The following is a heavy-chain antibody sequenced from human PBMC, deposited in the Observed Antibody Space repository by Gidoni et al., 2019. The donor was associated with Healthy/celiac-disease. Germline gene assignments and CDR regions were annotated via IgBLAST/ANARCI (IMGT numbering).Heavy chain of an antibody. CDR3: ARGNQEWELGGSSNWFDP. Sequence: QVQLQESGPGLVKPSETLSLTCTVSGGSVSSGSYYWSWIRQPPGKGLEWIGYIYYSGSTNYNPPLKSRVTISVDTSKNQFSLKLSSVTAADTAVYYCARGNQEWELGGSSNWFDPWGQGTLVTVSS. J-gene: IGHJ5*02. V-gene: IGHV4-61*01. CDR2: IYYSGST. D-gene: IGHD1-26*01. CDR1: GGSVSSGSYY.